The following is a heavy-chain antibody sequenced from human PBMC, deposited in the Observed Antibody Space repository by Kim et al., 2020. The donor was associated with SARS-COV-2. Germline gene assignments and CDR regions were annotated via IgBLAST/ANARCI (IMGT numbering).Heavy chain of an antibody. D-gene: IGHD3-22*01. CDR1: GFSLSTSGMC. V-gene: IGHV2-70*01. CDR3: ARIHRSSRGYRKVDF. CDR2: IDWDGDK. Sequence: SGPTLVKPTQTLTLTCTFSGFSLSTSGMCVTWIRQPPGKALEWLAMIDWDGDKHYTASLRSRLTISKDISKNQVVLTMTNMDPVDTATFYCARIHRSSRGYRKVDFWGRGTLVTVSS. J-gene: IGHJ4*02.